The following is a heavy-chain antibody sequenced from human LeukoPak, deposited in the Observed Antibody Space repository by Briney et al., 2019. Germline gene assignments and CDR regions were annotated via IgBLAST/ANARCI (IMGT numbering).Heavy chain of an antibody. CDR1: GFTFSSYS. CDR3: ARERKVMTTVTTYSDF. D-gene: IGHD4-17*01. Sequence: GGSLRPSCAASGFTFSSYSMNWVRQAPGKGLEWVSSISSSSSYIYYADSVKGRFTISRDNAKNSLYLQMNSLRAEDTAVYYCARERKVMTTVTTYSDFWGQGTLVTVSS. J-gene: IGHJ4*02. CDR2: ISSSSSYI. V-gene: IGHV3-21*01.